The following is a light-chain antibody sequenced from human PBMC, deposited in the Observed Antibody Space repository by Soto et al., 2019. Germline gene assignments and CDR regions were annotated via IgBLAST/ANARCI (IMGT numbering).Light chain of an antibody. Sequence: EIVMKQSPATLSVSPGERASLSCRASQSVSSNLASYQYTPGQAPRLLIYGASTRATGIPARFSGSGSGTEFTLTISSLQSEDFAVYYCQQYNNWPPWTFGQATKVVIK. V-gene: IGKV3-15*01. CDR3: QQYNNWPPWT. CDR2: GAS. J-gene: IGKJ1*01. CDR1: QSVSSN.